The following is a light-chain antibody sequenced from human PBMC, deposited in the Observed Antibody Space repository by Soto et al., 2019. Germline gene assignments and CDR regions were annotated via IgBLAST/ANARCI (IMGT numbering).Light chain of an antibody. V-gene: IGLV2-14*01. CDR1: SSDIGAYDY. Sequence: QSALTQPASLSGSPGQSITISCTGTSSDIGAYDYVSWSQQHPGKAPKLMISEVNNRPSGVSNRFSGSKSGTSASLAISGLQSEDEADYYCAAWDDSLNGYVFGTGTKVTVL. CDR2: EVN. CDR3: AAWDDSLNGYV. J-gene: IGLJ1*01.